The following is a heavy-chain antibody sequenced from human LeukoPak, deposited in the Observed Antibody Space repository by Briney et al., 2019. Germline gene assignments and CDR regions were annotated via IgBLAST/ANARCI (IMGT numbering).Heavy chain of an antibody. CDR2: ISAYNDDT. J-gene: IGHJ4*02. CDR1: GYTFTSYG. CDR3: ARDGSVAGSDY. Sequence: ASVKVSCKASGYTFTSYGISWVRQAPGQGLEWMGWISAYNDDTHYAQKLQGRVTMTTATSTSTAYMELRSLRSDDTAVYSCARDGSVAGSDYWGQGTLVTVSS. D-gene: IGHD6-19*01. V-gene: IGHV1-18*04.